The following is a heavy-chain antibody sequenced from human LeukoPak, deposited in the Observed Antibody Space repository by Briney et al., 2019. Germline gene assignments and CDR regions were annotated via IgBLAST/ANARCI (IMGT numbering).Heavy chain of an antibody. CDR2: INPKSGGT. CDR3: ARALRGVVVALPFDY. Sequence: ASVKASCKASGYSFTDYYIHWVRQAPGQGPEWMGWINPKSGGTNYAQRLQRRVTMTRDTSMNTAYMELSRLRSDDTAAYYCARALRGVVVALPFDYWGQGTLVTVSS. J-gene: IGHJ4*02. CDR1: GYSFTDYY. V-gene: IGHV1-2*02. D-gene: IGHD3-10*01.